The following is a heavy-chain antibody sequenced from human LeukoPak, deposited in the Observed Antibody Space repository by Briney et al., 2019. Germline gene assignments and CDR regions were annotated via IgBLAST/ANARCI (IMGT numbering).Heavy chain of an antibody. J-gene: IGHJ4*02. Sequence: ASVKVSCKASGYTFTSYDINWVRQATGQGLEWMGWMNPNSGNTGYAQRFQGRVTMTRDTSISTAYMELSSLRSDDTAVYFCARGSPYCTSASCYNYWGQGTLLTVSS. CDR2: MNPNSGNT. D-gene: IGHD2-2*02. CDR1: GYTFTSYD. CDR3: ARGSPYCTSASCYNY. V-gene: IGHV1-8*01.